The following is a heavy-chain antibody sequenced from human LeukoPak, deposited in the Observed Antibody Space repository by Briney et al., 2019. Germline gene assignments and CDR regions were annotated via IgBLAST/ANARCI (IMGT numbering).Heavy chain of an antibody. Sequence: LTGGSLRLSCAASAFTFSSYAMSWVRQGPGKGLEWVSDISGSGATTHYADSVKGRFTISRDNPKNTLYLQMNSLRAEDTAVYYCARLYSTSDVWGKGTTVTVSS. V-gene: IGHV3-23*01. D-gene: IGHD6-6*01. CDR1: AFTFSSYA. CDR3: ARLYSTSDV. J-gene: IGHJ6*04. CDR2: ISGSGATT.